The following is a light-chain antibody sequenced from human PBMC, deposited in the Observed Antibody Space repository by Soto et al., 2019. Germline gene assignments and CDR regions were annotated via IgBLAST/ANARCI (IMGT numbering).Light chain of an antibody. CDR3: QQSYRAVT. CDR1: QSVSSY. J-gene: IGKJ5*01. Sequence: DIQMTQSPSSLSASVGDRISITCRASQSVSSYLNLYQQKPGKDPXXLIYAASHLQTGVPSRFRGTGSATHFTLTISSMQPEDFATYYCQQSYRAVTFGQGTRLEIK. CDR2: AAS. V-gene: IGKV1-39*01.